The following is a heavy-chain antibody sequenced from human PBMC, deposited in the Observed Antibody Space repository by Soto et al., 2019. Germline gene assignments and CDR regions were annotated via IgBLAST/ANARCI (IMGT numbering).Heavy chain of an antibody. CDR2: FYHDGTT. CDR3: AGSRYCSSTTCYFFDY. Sequence: LALTCTVSGASISSDGYSWSWIRQPPGKGLEWIGYFYHDGTTYYNPSLRSRVTISVDKSKNQFSLRLISVTAADTAVYYCAGSRYCSSTTCYFFDYWGQGALVTVSS. CDR1: GASISSDGYS. J-gene: IGHJ4*02. V-gene: IGHV4-30-2*01. D-gene: IGHD2-2*01.